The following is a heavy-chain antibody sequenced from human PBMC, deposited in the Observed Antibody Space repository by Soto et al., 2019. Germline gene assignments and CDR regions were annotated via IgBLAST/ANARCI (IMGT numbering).Heavy chain of an antibody. V-gene: IGHV1-18*01. CDR3: ARDLSDDYDSSGSTI. D-gene: IGHD3-22*01. Sequence: ASVKVSCKASGYTFTSYVISWVLQAPEQGLEWKGWISAYNGNTNYAQKLKGRVTMTTDTSTSTAYMKVRSLRSDDTAVYYCARDLSDDYDSSGSTIWGQGTMVTVSS. CDR1: GYTFTSYV. J-gene: IGHJ3*02. CDR2: ISAYNGNT.